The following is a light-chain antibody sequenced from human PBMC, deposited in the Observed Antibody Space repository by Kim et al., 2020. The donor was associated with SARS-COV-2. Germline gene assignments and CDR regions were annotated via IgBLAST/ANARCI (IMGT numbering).Light chain of an antibody. V-gene: IGLV3-25*03. CDR2: KDS. Sequence: PGQTARITCSGDALPKQYAYWYQQKPGQAPVLVIYKDSERPSGIPARFSGSSSGTTVTLTISGVQAEDEADYYCQSADSSGTYAVFGGGTQLTVL. CDR1: ALPKQY. CDR3: QSADSSGTYAV. J-gene: IGLJ7*01.